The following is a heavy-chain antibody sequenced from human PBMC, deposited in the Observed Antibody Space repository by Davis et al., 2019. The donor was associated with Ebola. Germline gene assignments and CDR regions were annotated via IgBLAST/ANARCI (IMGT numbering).Heavy chain of an antibody. J-gene: IGHJ4*02. D-gene: IGHD6-19*01. V-gene: IGHV1-2*02. CDR3: ARDIGYSSGPLDY. CDR2: INPNSGGT. Sequence: ASVKVSCKASGYTFTGYYMHWVRQAPGQGLEWMGWINPNSGGTNYAQKFQGRVTMTRDTSISTAYMELSRLRSDDTAVYYCARDIGYSSGPLDYWGQGTLVTVSS. CDR1: GYTFTGYY.